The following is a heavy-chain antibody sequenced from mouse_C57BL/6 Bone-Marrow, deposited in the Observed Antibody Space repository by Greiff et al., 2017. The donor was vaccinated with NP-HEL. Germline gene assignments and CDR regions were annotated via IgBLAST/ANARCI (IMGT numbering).Heavy chain of an antibody. J-gene: IGHJ3*01. V-gene: IGHV1-52*01. Sequence: QVQLQQSGAELVRPGSSVKLSCKASGYTFTSYWMHWVKQRPIQGLEWIGNIDPSDSETHYNQKFKDKATLTVDKSSSTAYMQLSSLTSEDSAVYYCARGGGGRSTIPTTWFAYWGQGTLVTVSA. CDR2: IDPSDSET. CDR3: ARGGGGRSTIPTTWFAY. D-gene: IGHD2-1*01. CDR1: GYTFTSYW.